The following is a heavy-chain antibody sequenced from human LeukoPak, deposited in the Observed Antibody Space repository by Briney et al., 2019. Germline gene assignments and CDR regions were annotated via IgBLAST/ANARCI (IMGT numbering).Heavy chain of an antibody. J-gene: IGHJ4*02. CDR3: ATLLRGSDNLDY. CDR1: GDSISSSYYY. D-gene: IGHD2-15*01. Sequence: SETLSLTCTVSGDSISSSYYYWGWIRQPPGKGLEWIGSIYYSGSTNYNPSLKSRVTISVDTSKNQFSLKLSSVTAADTAVYYCATLLRGSDNLDYWGQGTLVTVSS. CDR2: IYYSGST. V-gene: IGHV4-39*07.